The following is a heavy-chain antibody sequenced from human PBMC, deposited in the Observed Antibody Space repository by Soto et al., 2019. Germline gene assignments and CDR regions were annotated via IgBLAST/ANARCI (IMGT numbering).Heavy chain of an antibody. CDR3: ARLGHSSNTPFYYYIDV. J-gene: IGHJ6*03. Sequence: SETLSLTCTVSGDSIYGYYWSWIRQPPGKGLEWIGYIYYSGNTNYNPSLDYNPSLKSRVTISLDTSKNQFYLNLRSVTAADTAVYYCARLGHSSNTPFYYYIDVWGKGTTVTVSS. D-gene: IGHD4-4*01. CDR2: IYYSGNT. V-gene: IGHV4-59*08. CDR1: GDSIYGYY.